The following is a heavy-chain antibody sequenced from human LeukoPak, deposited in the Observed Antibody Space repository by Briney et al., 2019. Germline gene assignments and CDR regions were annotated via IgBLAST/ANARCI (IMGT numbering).Heavy chain of an antibody. Sequence: GGSLRLSCAASGFTFSDYYMSWIRQAPGKGLEWVSGIRWDRGTVGYAGSVKGRFSISRDNAKSSVYLQMNSLRAEDTALYYCARGIDSSGTYSGWGFHLRYWGQGTLVTVSS. CDR1: GFTFSDYY. CDR2: IRWDRGTV. J-gene: IGHJ4*02. CDR3: ARGIDSSGTYSGWGFHLRY. V-gene: IGHV3-20*04. D-gene: IGHD1-26*01.